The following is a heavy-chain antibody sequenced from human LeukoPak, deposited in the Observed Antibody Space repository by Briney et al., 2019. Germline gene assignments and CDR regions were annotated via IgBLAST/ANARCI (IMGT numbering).Heavy chain of an antibody. CDR1: GYTFTSYG. D-gene: IGHD3-22*01. CDR3: ARCHRNYDSSGYPLYYYMDV. V-gene: IGHV1-18*01. Sequence: ASVKVSCKASGYTFTSYGISWVRQDPGQGLEWMGWISAYNGNTNYAQTLQGRVTMTTDTSTSTAYMELRSLRSDDTAVYYCARCHRNYDSSGYPLYYYMDVWGKGTTVTVSS. CDR2: ISAYNGNT. J-gene: IGHJ6*03.